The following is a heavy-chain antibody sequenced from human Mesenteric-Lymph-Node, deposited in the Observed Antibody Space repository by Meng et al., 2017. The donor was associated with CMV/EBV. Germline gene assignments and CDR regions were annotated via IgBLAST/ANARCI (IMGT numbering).Heavy chain of an antibody. J-gene: IGHJ4*02. CDR1: GFIFSGHE. Sequence: GESLKISCAASGFIFSGHEMNWVRQAPGKGLEWISYIGSGASITYYGDSVKGRFTISRDNAKNSLYLQMNSLGAEDTATYFCARGPTSSSYFASWGPGTLVTVSS. V-gene: IGHV3-48*03. CDR2: IGSGASIT. CDR3: ARGPTSSSYFAS. D-gene: IGHD6-6*01.